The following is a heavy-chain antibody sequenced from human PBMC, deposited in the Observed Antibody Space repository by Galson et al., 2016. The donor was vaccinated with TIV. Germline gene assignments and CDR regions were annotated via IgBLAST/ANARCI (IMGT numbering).Heavy chain of an antibody. CDR2: IIPLFSTP. CDR1: GGSFSSYV. D-gene: IGHD5-18*01. CDR3: AKDRNTAMDTYYWYYGMDV. J-gene: IGHJ6*02. V-gene: IGHV1-69*13. Sequence: SVKVSCKASGGSFSSYVITWVRQAPGQGLEWMGGIIPLFSTPTYAQKFQGRVTITADESTSTAYMKLTSLRSEDTATYYCAKDRNTAMDTYYWYYGMDVWGQGTTVTVSS.